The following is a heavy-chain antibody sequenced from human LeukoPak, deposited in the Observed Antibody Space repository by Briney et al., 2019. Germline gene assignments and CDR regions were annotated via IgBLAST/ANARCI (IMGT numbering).Heavy chain of an antibody. CDR2: IYSKGDGGTI. Sequence: GGSLRLSCAASEFTFSNAWMSWVRQAPGKGLEWVGRIYSKGDGGTIDYAAPVQGRFTISRDDSKNTLYLQMNSLKTEDTAVYYCTTDQGYGSGSYYWFGPWGQGTLVTVSS. J-gene: IGHJ5*02. CDR1: EFTFSNAW. D-gene: IGHD3-10*01. V-gene: IGHV3-15*01. CDR3: TTDQGYGSGSYYWFGP.